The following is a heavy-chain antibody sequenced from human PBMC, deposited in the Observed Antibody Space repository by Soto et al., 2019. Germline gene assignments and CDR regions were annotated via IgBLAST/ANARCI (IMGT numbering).Heavy chain of an antibody. CDR2: ISSSSSYI. D-gene: IGHD6-19*01. V-gene: IGHV3-21*01. CDR3: ARDPARGYSSGHSNFDY. Sequence: EVQLVESGGGLVKPGGSLRLSCAASGFTFSGYSMNWVRQAPGKGLEWVSSISSSSSYIYYADSVKGRFTISRDNAKNSLYLQMNSLRAEDTAVYYCARDPARGYSSGHSNFDYWGQGTLVTVSS. CDR1: GFTFSGYS. J-gene: IGHJ4*02.